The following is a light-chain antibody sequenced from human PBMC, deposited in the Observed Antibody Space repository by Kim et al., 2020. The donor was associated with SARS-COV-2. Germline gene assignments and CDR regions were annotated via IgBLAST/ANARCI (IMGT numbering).Light chain of an antibody. CDR1: NIGRRN. Sequence: VSVALGQTAKITCGGDNIGRRNVHWYQQKPGQAPVLVIYRDNNRPSGIPERFSGSNSGNTATLTISRAQAGDEADYYCQVWDSSPVFGGGTKLTVL. CDR3: QVWDSSPV. CDR2: RDN. V-gene: IGLV3-9*01. J-gene: IGLJ3*02.